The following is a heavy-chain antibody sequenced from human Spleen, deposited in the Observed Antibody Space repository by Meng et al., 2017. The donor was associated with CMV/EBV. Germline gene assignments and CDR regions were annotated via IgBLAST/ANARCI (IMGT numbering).Heavy chain of an antibody. J-gene: IGHJ4*02. CDR1: GFTFSSFE. D-gene: IGHD2-2*02. CDR2: ISSSSSYI. CDR3: ARDPEDIVVVPAAIREVY. Sequence: GGSLRLSCAASGFTFSSFEMNWVRQAPGKGLEWVSYISSSSSYIYYADSVKGRFTISRDNAKNSLYLQMNSLRAEDTAVYYCARDPEDIVVVPAAIREVYWGQGTLVTVSS. V-gene: IGHV3-21*05.